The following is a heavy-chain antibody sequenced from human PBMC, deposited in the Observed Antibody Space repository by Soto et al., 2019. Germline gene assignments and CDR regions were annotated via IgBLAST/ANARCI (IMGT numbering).Heavy chain of an antibody. J-gene: IGHJ4*02. V-gene: IGHV3-23*01. CDR2: ISGSGDST. D-gene: IGHD1-26*01. CDR1: GFTFSSYA. Sequence: EVQLLESGGGLVQPGGSLRLSCAASGFTFSSYAMRWVRQAPVKGLEWVSAISGSGDSTYYADSVKGRFTISRDNSKNTLYQQMNSLRAGDTAVYYCARRGSGSYYDYWGQGTLVTVSS. CDR3: ARRGSGSYYDY.